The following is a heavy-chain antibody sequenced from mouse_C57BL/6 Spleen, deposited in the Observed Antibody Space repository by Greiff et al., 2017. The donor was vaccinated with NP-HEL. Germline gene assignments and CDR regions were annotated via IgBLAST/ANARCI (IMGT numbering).Heavy chain of an antibody. CDR1: GYTFTSYW. Sequence: QVHVKQPGAELKPGASVKLSCKASGYTFTSYWMHWVKQRPGRGLEWIGRIDPNSGGTKYNEKFKSKATLTVDKPSSTAYMQLSSLTSEDSAVYYCAREGRVSYAMDYWGQGTSVTVSS. CDR2: IDPNSGGT. CDR3: AREGRVSYAMDY. J-gene: IGHJ4*01. V-gene: IGHV1-72*01. D-gene: IGHD2-2*01.